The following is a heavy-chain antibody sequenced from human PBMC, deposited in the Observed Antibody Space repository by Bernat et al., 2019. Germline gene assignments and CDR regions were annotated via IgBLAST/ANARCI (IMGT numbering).Heavy chain of an antibody. J-gene: IGHJ4*02. D-gene: IGHD3-16*01. V-gene: IGHV3-48*01. CDR2: ISSSGSTI. Sequence: EVQLVESGGDLVKPGGSLRLSCAASALTFSTYNFNWVRQAPGKGLEWLSYISSSGSTIYYAASVKGRFTISRDNAKNSLYLQINSLRAEDTAVYYCASEDRGTSYWGQGTLVTVSS. CDR3: ASEDRGTSY. CDR1: ALTFSTYN.